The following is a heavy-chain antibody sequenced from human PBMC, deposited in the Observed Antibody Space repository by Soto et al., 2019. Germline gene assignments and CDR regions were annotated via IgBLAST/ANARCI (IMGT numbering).Heavy chain of an antibody. CDR1: GFTFSKYW. CDR2: IKEDGSEK. V-gene: IGHV3-7*01. Sequence: EVQVVESGGGLVQPGGSLRPSCAASGFTFSKYWMSWVRQAPGKGLEWVANIKEDGSEKYYVDSVKGRFTISRDNAKNSLYVQMNSLRAEDTAVYYCARDPVKVAAGTAWLDPWGQGTLVTVSS. J-gene: IGHJ5*02. D-gene: IGHD6-13*01. CDR3: ARDPVKVAAGTAWLDP.